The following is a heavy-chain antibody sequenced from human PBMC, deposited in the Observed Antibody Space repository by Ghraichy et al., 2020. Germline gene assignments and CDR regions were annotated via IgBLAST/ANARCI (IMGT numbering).Heavy chain of an antibody. CDR3: ARDSAIVGATSSDY. J-gene: IGHJ4*02. D-gene: IGHD1-26*01. Sequence: GESLNISCAASGFTFSSYSMNWVRQAPGKGLEWVSSISSSSSYIYYADSVKGRFTISRDNAKNSLYLQMNSLRAEDTAVYYCARDSAIVGATSSDYWGQGTLVTVSS. CDR2: ISSSSSYI. CDR1: GFTFSSYS. V-gene: IGHV3-21*01.